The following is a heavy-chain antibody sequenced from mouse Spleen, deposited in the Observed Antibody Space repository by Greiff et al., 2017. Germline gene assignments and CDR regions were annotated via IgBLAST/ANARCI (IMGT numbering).Heavy chain of an antibody. CDR2: IRGDGST. D-gene: IGHD3-2*01. V-gene: IGHV2-6-7*01. CDR1: GFSLTGYG. Sequence: VLLVESGPGLVAPSQSLSITCTASGFSLTGYGVNWVRQPPGKGLEWLGTIRGDGSTDYTSALMSRLSIITDNSKSQVFLKMNSLQTDDTARYYCATLDRSGSRFAYWGQGTLVTVSA. J-gene: IGHJ3*01. CDR3: ATLDRSGSRFAY.